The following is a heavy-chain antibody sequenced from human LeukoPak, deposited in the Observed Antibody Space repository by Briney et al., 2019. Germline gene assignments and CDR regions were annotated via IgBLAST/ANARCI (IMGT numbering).Heavy chain of an antibody. V-gene: IGHV3-53*01. CDR2: IYSGGST. CDR1: GFTVSSNY. D-gene: IGHD1-26*01. Sequence: GGSLRLSCAASGFTVSSNYMSWVRQAPGKGLEWVSVIYSGGSTYYADSVKGRFTISRDNSKNTLYLQINSLGAEDTAVYYCARGIVAATGLDHWGQGTLVTVSS. J-gene: IGHJ4*02. CDR3: ARGIVAATGLDH.